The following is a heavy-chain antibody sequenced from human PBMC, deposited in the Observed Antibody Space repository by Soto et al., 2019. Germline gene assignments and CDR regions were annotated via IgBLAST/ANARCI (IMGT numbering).Heavy chain of an antibody. D-gene: IGHD3-22*01. CDR1: GFTFSSYA. Sequence: GGSLRLSCAASGFTFSSYAMSWVRQAPGKGLEWVSAISGSGGSTYYADSVRGRFTISRDNSKNTLYLQMNSLRAEDTAVYYCAKDSLRITMIVVVITPNYGMDVWGQGTTVTVSS. V-gene: IGHV3-23*01. CDR2: ISGSGGST. J-gene: IGHJ6*02. CDR3: AKDSLRITMIVVVITPNYGMDV.